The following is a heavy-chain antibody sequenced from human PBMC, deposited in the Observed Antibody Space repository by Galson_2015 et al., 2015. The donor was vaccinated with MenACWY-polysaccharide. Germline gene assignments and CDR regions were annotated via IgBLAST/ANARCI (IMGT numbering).Heavy chain of an antibody. CDR3: AKPVYGGNSYGALNI. J-gene: IGHJ3*02. CDR1: GFPFSSYA. V-gene: IGHV3-30*18. Sequence: SLRLSCAASGFPFSSYAIHWVRQAPGKGLEWVAVISYDGSDKYYADSVKGRFTISRDNPKNTLYLQMNSLRAEDTAVYYCAKPVYGGNSYGALNIWGQGTMVTVSS. D-gene: IGHD4-23*01. CDR2: ISYDGSDK.